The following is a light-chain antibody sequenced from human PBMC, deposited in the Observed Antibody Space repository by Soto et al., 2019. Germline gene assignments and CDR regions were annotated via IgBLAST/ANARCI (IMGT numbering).Light chain of an antibody. CDR2: ADS. CDR3: QVWDYDTDHFV. CDR1: NIGSKS. V-gene: IGLV3-21*02. J-gene: IGLJ1*01. Sequence: SYELTQPPSVSVAPGQTARITCGGNNIGSKSVHWYQQKPGQAPVLVVYADSDRPSGIPERFSGSNPGNTATLTISRVEAGDEADYYCQVWDYDTDHFVFGPGTKLTVL.